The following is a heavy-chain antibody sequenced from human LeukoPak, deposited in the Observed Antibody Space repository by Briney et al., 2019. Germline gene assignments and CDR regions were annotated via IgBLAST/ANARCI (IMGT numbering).Heavy chain of an antibody. J-gene: IGHJ1*01. Sequence: GGSLRLSCAASGFTFTSYWMSWARQAPGKGLEWVAHINPDGRDTYYVDSVKGRFTISRDNAQNSMYLQMNSLRVEDTAVYYCTSWGDTTAEYFQRWGQGTLVTVSS. CDR1: GFTFTSYW. CDR2: INPDGRDT. V-gene: IGHV3-7*01. D-gene: IGHD2-21*02. CDR3: TSWGDTTAEYFQR.